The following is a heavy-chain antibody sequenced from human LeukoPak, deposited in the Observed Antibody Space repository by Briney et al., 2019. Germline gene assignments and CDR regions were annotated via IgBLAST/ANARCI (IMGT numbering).Heavy chain of an antibody. J-gene: IGHJ5*02. CDR2: IYYSGST. V-gene: IGHV4-59*08. Sequence: SETRSLTCTVSGGSISSYYWSWIRQPPGKGLEWIGYIYYSGSTNYNPSLKSRVTISVDTSKNQFSLKLSSVTAADTAVYYCARGGNFGTIFGVAENWFDPWGQGTLVTVSS. CDR3: ARGGNFGTIFGVAENWFDP. CDR1: GGSISSYY. D-gene: IGHD3-3*01.